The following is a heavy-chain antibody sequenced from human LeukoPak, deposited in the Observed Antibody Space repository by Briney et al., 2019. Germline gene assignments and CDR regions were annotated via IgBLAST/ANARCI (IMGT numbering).Heavy chain of an antibody. Sequence: GGSLTLLCAPSGITFNSYAMSWVRQAPGKGLEWVSAISGRGGSTYYADSVKARFTISRDNSKNTLYLQMNSLSAEDTAVYHCARDRSGGGKDCSGGSCYSRYYYYMDVWGKGTTVTVSS. D-gene: IGHD2-15*01. V-gene: IGHV3-23*01. CDR1: GITFNSYA. CDR3: ARDRSGGGKDCSGGSCYSRYYYYMDV. CDR2: ISGRGGST. J-gene: IGHJ6*03.